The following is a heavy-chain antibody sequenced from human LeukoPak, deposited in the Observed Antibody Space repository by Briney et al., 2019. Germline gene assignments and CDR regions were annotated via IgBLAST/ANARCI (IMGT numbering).Heavy chain of an antibody. J-gene: IGHJ3*02. D-gene: IGHD4-23*01. CDR2: IYYSGST. CDR3: ARDYGGNGDDAFDI. V-gene: IGHV4-61*01. Sequence: SETLSLTCTVSGGSVSSGSYYWSWIRQPPGKGLEWIGYIYYSGSTNYNPSLKSRVTISVDTSKNQFSLKLSSVTAADTAVYYCARDYGGNGDDAFDIWGQGTMVTVSS. CDR1: GGSVSSGSYY.